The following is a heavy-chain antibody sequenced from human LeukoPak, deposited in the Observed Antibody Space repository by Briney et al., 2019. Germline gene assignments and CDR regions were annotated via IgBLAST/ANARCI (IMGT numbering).Heavy chain of an antibody. V-gene: IGHV1-18*01. CDR3: ARAEDLAVHYFDY. CDR1: GYTFTRHG. D-gene: IGHD2-15*01. Sequence: ASVKVSCKASGYTFTRHGISWVRQAPGQGLEWMGWISGYNGNTSFAQKLQGRVTMTTDTPTSTAYMEVRSLRSDDPAVYYCARAEDLAVHYFDYWGQGTLVTVSS. J-gene: IGHJ4*02. CDR2: ISGYNGNT.